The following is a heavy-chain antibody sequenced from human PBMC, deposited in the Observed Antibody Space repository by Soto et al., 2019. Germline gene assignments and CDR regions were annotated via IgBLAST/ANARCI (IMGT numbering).Heavy chain of an antibody. V-gene: IGHV4-31*03. CDR1: GVSVSNDGFF. CDR2: IYNSGTT. CDR3: AKAAAYCLES. Sequence: PSETLSLTCTVSGVSVSNDGFFWSWIRHQPREGLEWIGDIYNSGTTNYNPSLQSRVTISVDKSKNQISLRLSSVTAADTAVYYCAKAAAYCLESWGPGTLVTVSS. J-gene: IGHJ4*02. D-gene: IGHD2-21*01.